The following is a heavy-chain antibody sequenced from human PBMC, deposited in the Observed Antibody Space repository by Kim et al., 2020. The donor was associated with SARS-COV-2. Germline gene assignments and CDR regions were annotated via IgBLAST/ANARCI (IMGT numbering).Heavy chain of an antibody. CDR3: AKAGYRDPGADDFDG. CDR2: IWFDGGNN. Sequence: GGSLRLSCAASGFTFSTYGMHWVRQAPGKGLEWLAVIWFDGGNNYYGDSVKGRFTISRDNSKNILYLEMNSLRAEDTAVYYCAKAGYRDPGADDFDGWGQGTMVTVSS. D-gene: IGHD2-2*02. V-gene: IGHV3-33*06. J-gene: IGHJ3*01. CDR1: GFTFSTYG.